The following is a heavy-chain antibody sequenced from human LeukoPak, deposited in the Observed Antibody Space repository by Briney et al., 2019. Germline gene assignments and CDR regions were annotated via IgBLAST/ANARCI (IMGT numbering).Heavy chain of an antibody. V-gene: IGHV4-38-2*02. CDR1: GSSISDTYY. J-gene: IGHJ5*02. CDR3: ARHNYYHFWSTLNWFDP. Sequence: PSETLSLTCTIFGSSISDTYYWGWIRRPPGKGLEWIGSVYHSGSTYYNPSLKSRVTLSLDTSNNHFSLKLRSVTAADTAVYYCARHNYYHFWSTLNWFDPWGQGTLVTVSS. CDR2: VYHSGST. D-gene: IGHD3-3*01.